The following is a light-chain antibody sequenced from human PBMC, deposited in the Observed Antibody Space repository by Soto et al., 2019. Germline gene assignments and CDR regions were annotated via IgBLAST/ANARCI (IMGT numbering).Light chain of an antibody. CDR1: QSISDT. CDR2: SAS. J-gene: IGKJ5*01. CDR3: QQYNNWPPIT. Sequence: EIVMTQSPATLSVAPGGRATLSCRASQSISDTLAWYQQKPGQAPRLLLYSASRRATGFPARFSGSGSGTDFTLTISSLQSEDFAVYYCQQYNNWPPITFGQGTRLEIK. V-gene: IGKV3-15*01.